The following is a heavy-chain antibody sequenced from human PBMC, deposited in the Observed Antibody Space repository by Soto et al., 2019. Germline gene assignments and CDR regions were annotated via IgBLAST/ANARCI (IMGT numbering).Heavy chain of an antibody. V-gene: IGHV3-23*01. Sequence: GKGLEWVSAISSSGGSTYYADSVKGRFTISRDNSKNTLYLQMNSLRAEDTAVYYCAKVSYVDTAMVIWYWGQGTLVTVSS. J-gene: IGHJ4*02. D-gene: IGHD5-18*01. CDR3: AKVSYVDTAMVIWY. CDR2: ISSSGGST.